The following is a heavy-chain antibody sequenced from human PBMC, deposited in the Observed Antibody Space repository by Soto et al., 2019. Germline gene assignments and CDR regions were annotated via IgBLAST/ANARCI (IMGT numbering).Heavy chain of an antibody. Sequence: GGSLRLSCAASGFSLSDYWMHWVRQVPGKGLLWVSRISVDGRDTTYADSVKGRFTISRDNSKNTLYLQMNSLRAEDTAVYYCAKTVYGSGSYYLQYGMDVWGQGTTVTVSS. CDR2: ISVDGRDT. V-gene: IGHV3-74*03. D-gene: IGHD3-10*01. J-gene: IGHJ6*02. CDR3: AKTVYGSGSYYLQYGMDV. CDR1: GFSLSDYW.